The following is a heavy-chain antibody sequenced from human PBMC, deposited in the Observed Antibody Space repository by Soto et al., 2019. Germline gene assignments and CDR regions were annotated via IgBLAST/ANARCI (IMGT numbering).Heavy chain of an antibody. V-gene: IGHV3-64*01. CDR2: ISSYGGST. Sequence: EVQLVESGGGLVQPGGSLRLSCAASGFNFSSYAMHWVRQAPGKGLEYVSAISSYGGSTYYANSVKGRFTISRDNSKNTLYLQMGSMSAEDMAVYYCARDPDSSGYYYFDYWGQGTLVTVSS. D-gene: IGHD3-22*01. J-gene: IGHJ4*02. CDR1: GFNFSSYA. CDR3: ARDPDSSGYYYFDY.